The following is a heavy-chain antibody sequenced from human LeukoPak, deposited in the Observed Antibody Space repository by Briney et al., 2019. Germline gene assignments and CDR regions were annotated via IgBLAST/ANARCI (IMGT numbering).Heavy chain of an antibody. CDR3: AKARGLIGGAFDI. Sequence: GGSLRLSCAASGFTFSSYSMNWVRQAPGKGLEWVSSISSSSSYIYYADSVKGRFTISRDNSKNSLYLQMNSLRIEDTALYHCAKARGLIGGAFDIWGQGTMVTVSS. J-gene: IGHJ3*02. CDR1: GFTFSSYS. CDR2: ISSSSSYI. D-gene: IGHD3-22*01. V-gene: IGHV3-21*04.